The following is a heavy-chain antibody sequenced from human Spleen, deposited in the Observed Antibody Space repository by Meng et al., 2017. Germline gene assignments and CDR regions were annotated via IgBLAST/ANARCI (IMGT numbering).Heavy chain of an antibody. D-gene: IGHD3-16*02. J-gene: IGHJ4*02. Sequence: SEKVSCKASGGTFRSYVISWVRQAPGQGLEWMGGIIPIFGTTDYAQKFQGRVKITADKSTNTAYMELSSLRSEDTAVYSCATSRVWGSYRQLDYWGQGTLVTVSS. CDR2: IIPIFGTT. CDR3: ATSRVWGSYRQLDY. V-gene: IGHV1-69*06. CDR1: GGTFRSYV.